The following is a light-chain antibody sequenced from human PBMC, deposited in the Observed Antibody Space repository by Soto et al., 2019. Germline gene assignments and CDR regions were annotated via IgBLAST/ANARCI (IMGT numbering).Light chain of an antibody. CDR1: SSDVGTYNH. Sequence: QSALTQPASVSGSPGQSITISCTGTSSDVGTYNHVSWYQQHPGKAPQLIIYEVSNRPSGLSNRFSASKSGNTASLTISGLQAEDEADYYCSSYTSSSTYVFGTGTKVTVL. J-gene: IGLJ1*01. CDR2: EVS. V-gene: IGLV2-14*01. CDR3: SSYTSSSTYV.